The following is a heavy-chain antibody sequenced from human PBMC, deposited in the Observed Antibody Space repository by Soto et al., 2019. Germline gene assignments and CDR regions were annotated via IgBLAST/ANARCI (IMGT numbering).Heavy chain of an antibody. D-gene: IGHD6-19*01. CDR2: IYYSGST. J-gene: IGHJ6*01. CDR3: ARHGNISSGWYSYYYYGMEV. Sequence: SETLSLTCTVSGGSISSSSYYWGWIRQPPGKGLEWIGSIYYSGSTYYNPSLKSRVTISVDTSKNQFSLKLSSVTAADTAVYYCARHGNISSGWYSYYYYGMEVWGQGTTVTVSS. V-gene: IGHV4-39*01. CDR1: GGSISSSSYY.